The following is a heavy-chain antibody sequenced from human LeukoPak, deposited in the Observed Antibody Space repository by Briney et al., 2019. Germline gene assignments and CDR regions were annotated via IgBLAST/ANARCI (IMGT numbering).Heavy chain of an antibody. J-gene: IGHJ5*02. CDR2: IYYSGST. CDR3: ARSMVRGVRDWFDP. D-gene: IGHD3-10*01. Sequence: PSETLSLTCTVSGGSISSYYWSWIRQPPGKGREWIGYIYYSGSTNYNPSLKSRVTISVDTSKNQFALQLSSVTAADTAVYYCARSMVRGVRDWFDPWGQGTLVTVSS. V-gene: IGHV4-59*01. CDR1: GGSISSYY.